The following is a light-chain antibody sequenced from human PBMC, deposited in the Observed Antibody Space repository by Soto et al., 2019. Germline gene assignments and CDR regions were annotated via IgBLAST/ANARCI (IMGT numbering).Light chain of an antibody. Sequence: QSALTQPASVSGSPGQSITISCTGTSSDVGSYNLVSWYQQHPGKAPKLMIYEGSKRPSGVSNRFSGSKSGNTDSLTISGLQAEDEADYYCCSYAGSSTFFYVFGTGTKVTVL. CDR1: SSDVGSYNL. CDR2: EGS. V-gene: IGLV2-23*03. J-gene: IGLJ1*01. CDR3: CSYAGSSTFFYV.